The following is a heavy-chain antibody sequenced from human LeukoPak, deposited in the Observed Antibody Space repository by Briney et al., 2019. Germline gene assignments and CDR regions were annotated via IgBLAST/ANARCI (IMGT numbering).Heavy chain of an antibody. CDR1: GDSFSSYF. Sequence: SETLSLTCTVSGDSFSSYFWSWIRQPAGKGLEWIGRMYTSGITNSNPSLKSRVTMSVDTSKNQFSLNLTSVTAADTAVYYCAREITGTRGVDYWGQGILVTVFS. CDR3: AREITGTRGVDY. J-gene: IGHJ4*02. V-gene: IGHV4-4*07. D-gene: IGHD1-7*01. CDR2: MYTSGIT.